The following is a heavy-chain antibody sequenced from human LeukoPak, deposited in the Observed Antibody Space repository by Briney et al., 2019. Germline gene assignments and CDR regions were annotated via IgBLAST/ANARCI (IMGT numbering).Heavy chain of an antibody. D-gene: IGHD3-22*01. CDR3: FSLNYYESDPYP. J-gene: IGHJ4*02. Sequence: PSETLSLTCTVSGGSISSSSYYWGWIRQPPGKGLEWIGSIYYSGNGRTYYNSSLKSRVTISVDTSKNQFSLKLSSVTAADTAVYYCFSLNYYESDPYPWGQGTLVTVSS. CDR1: GGSISSSSYY. V-gene: IGHV4-39*07. CDR2: IYYSGNGRT.